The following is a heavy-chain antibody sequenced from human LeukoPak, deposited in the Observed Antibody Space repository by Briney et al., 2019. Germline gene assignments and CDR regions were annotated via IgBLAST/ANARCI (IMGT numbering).Heavy chain of an antibody. CDR2: ISGSGGST. Sequence: PGGSLRLSCAASGFTFSSYAMSWVRQAPGKGLEWVSAISGSGGSTYYADSVKGRFTISRDNYKNTLYLQMNSLRAEDTAVYYCAKGSMRGTMIVVANFDYWGQGTLVTVSS. J-gene: IGHJ4*02. V-gene: IGHV3-23*01. D-gene: IGHD3-22*01. CDR1: GFTFSSYA. CDR3: AKGSMRGTMIVVANFDY.